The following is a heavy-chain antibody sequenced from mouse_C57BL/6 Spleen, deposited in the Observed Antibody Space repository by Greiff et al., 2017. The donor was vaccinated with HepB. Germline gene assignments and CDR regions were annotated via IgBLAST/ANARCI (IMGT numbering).Heavy chain of an antibody. J-gene: IGHJ1*03. CDR3: ARETAYYGSSYEYFDV. CDR2: INPNNGGT. Sequence: EVQLQQSGPELVKPGASVKISCKASGYTFTDYYMNWVKQSHGKSLEWIGDINPNNGGTSYNQKFKGKATLTVDKSSSTAYMELRSLTSEDSAVYYCARETAYYGSSYEYFDVWGTGTTVTVSS. CDR1: GYTFTDYY. V-gene: IGHV1-26*01. D-gene: IGHD1-1*01.